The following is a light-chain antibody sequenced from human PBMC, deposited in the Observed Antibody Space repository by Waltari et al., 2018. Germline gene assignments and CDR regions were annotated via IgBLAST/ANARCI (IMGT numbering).Light chain of an antibody. Sequence: EIVLTHSPGTLYFSPEERATFSCRASQRVSRTLAWYQQKPGQAPRLLIYDASSRASGNPDRFSRSGSGIDFRLSIGRLEHEDLSVYYCLKYERLTETFGYRNKEEIK. CDR3: LKYERLTET. CDR2: DAS. V-gene: IGKV3-20*01. CDR1: QRVSRT. J-gene: IGKJ1*01.